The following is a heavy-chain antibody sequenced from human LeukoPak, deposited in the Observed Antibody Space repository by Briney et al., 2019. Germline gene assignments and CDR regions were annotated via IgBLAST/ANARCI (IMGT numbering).Heavy chain of an antibody. CDR1: GFTFSAFG. CDR3: SRSNYDILNYGLDV. Sequence: GRSLRLSCAASGFTFSAFGIHWVRQASRKGLEWVGRIRRKANSYATRYAASVQGRFTISRDDSTNTAYLQMNSLKSEDTAVYYCSRSNYDILNYGLDVWGHGTTVTVSS. J-gene: IGHJ6*02. CDR2: IRRKANSYAT. V-gene: IGHV3-73*01. D-gene: IGHD3-9*01.